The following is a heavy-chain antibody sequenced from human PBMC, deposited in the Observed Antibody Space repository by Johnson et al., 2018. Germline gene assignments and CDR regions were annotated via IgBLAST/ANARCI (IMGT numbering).Heavy chain of an antibody. CDR1: GFTLSSYW. J-gene: IGHJ6*04. D-gene: IGHD3-16*02. CDR3: AREGLGDLSMDV. CDR2: IKQDGSIS. V-gene: IGHV3-7*01. Sequence: QLLESGGDLVQPGGSLRLSCAASGFTLSSYWMTWVRQAPGKGLEWVANIKQDGSISYYVDSVKGRFSISRDNAKNSVFLQMNSLRAEDTAVYYCAREGLGDLSMDVWGKGTTVTVSS.